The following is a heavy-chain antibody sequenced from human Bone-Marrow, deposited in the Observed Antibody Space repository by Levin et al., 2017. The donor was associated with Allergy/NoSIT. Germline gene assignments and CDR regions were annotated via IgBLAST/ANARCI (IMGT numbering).Heavy chain of an antibody. J-gene: IGHJ4*02. CDR2: IYYSGST. CDR1: GGSISSGDYY. CDR3: VGRRLPYYFDY. Sequence: SETLSLTCTVSGGSISSGDYYWSWIRQPPGKGLEWIGYIYYSGSTYYNPSLKSRVTISVDTSKNQFSLKLSSVTAADTAVYYCVGRRLPYYFDYWGQGTLVTVSS. D-gene: IGHD3-10*01. V-gene: IGHV4-30-4*01.